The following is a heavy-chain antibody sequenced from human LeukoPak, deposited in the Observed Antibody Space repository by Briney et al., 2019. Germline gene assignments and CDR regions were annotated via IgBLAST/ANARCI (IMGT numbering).Heavy chain of an antibody. CDR2: VYYSGST. J-gene: IGHJ6*03. CDR3: ARGWSCSSTSCYPSYYYYYMDV. CDR1: GGSFEHYF. D-gene: IGHD2-2*01. V-gene: IGHV4-59*01. Sequence: SETLSLTCTVSGGSFEHYFWSWIRQPPGKGLEWIGYVYYSGSTDYSPSLKSRLTISVDTSKNQFSLKLSSVTAADTAVYYCARGWSCSSTSCYPSYYYYYMDVWGKGTTVTVSS.